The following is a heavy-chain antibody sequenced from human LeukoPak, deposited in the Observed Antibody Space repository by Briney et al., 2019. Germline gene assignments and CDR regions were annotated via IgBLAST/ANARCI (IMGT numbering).Heavy chain of an antibody. CDR1: AFTFSIYG. Sequence: GRSLRLSCVASAFTFSIYGMHWVRQAPGKGLEWGAVISYDGSKTYYADSVKGRFTISRDNSKNTLYLQMNSLRAEDTAVYYCASPGGYDFWSGPFDYWGQGTLVTVSS. CDR3: ASPGGYDFWSGPFDY. V-gene: IGHV3-30*03. CDR2: ISYDGSKT. J-gene: IGHJ4*02. D-gene: IGHD3-3*01.